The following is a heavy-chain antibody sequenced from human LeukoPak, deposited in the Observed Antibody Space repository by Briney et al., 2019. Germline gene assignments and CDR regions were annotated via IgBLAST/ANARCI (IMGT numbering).Heavy chain of an antibody. D-gene: IGHD6-19*01. V-gene: IGHV3-7*01. Sequence: PGGSLRLSCAASEFISSTYRMSWVRQAPGRGLEWVANIKQDGNEKYCVDSVKGRFTIFRDNAKNSLYLQMNSLRVEDTGVYYCARVANSGRYLGYMDVWGKGTTVTVS. J-gene: IGHJ6*03. CDR3: ARVANSGRYLGYMDV. CDR2: IKQDGNEK. CDR1: EFISSTYR.